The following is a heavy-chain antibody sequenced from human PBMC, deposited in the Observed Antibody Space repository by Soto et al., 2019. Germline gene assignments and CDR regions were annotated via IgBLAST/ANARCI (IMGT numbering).Heavy chain of an antibody. D-gene: IGHD3-16*01. CDR1: GFTFSNYS. CDR2: ISTSSGYR. J-gene: IGHJ5*02. Sequence: EVQLVESGGGLVKPGGSLRLSCAASGFTFSNYSMNWVRQAPGKGLEWVSSISTSSGYRYYADSVKRRFTISRDNAKKSLYLQMNSLRAEDTAVYYCARDLHDYVSFRFDPWGQGTLVTVSS. V-gene: IGHV3-21*01. CDR3: ARDLHDYVSFRFDP.